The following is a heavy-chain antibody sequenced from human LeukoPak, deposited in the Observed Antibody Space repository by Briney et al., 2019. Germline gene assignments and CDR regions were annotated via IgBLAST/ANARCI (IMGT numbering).Heavy chain of an antibody. V-gene: IGHV1-18*01. D-gene: IGHD2-15*01. Sequence: ASVKVSCKASGYTFKNYGISWVRLAPGVGLEWLGWITPFNGNRIYAWKFQDRVTINTDTSTNTADLELRGLTSDDTAIYYCARDDCSGGTCSVAFDFWGQRTHVTVSS. CDR3: ARDDCSGGTCSVAFDF. CDR2: ITPFNGNR. CDR1: GYTFKNYG. J-gene: IGHJ4*02.